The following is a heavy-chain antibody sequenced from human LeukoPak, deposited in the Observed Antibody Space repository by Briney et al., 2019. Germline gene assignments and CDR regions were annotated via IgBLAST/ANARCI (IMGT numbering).Heavy chain of an antibody. Sequence: GGSLRLSCAASGFTFSTYAMTWVRQAPGKGLEWVSTISGSGSNTFYADSVKGRFTISRDNSKNTLYLQMNSLRAEDTAVYYCAKRASGSGTSLYYFDYWGQGTLVTVSS. D-gene: IGHD3-10*01. CDR2: ISGSGSNT. V-gene: IGHV3-23*01. CDR3: AKRASGSGTSLYYFDY. CDR1: GFTFSTYA. J-gene: IGHJ4*02.